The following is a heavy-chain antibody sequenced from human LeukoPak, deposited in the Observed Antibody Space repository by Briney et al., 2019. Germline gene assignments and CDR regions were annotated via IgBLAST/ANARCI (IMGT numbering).Heavy chain of an antibody. D-gene: IGHD7-27*01. V-gene: IGHV4-34*01. J-gene: IGHJ2*01. CDR1: GGSFSGYY. Sequence: PSETLSLTCAVYGGSFSGYYWSWIRQPPGKGLEWIGEINHSGSTNYNPSLKSRVTISVDTSKNQFSLKLSSVTAADTAVYYCARAVTGVHWNFDLWGRGTLVTVSS. CDR2: INHSGST. CDR3: ARAVTGVHWNFDL.